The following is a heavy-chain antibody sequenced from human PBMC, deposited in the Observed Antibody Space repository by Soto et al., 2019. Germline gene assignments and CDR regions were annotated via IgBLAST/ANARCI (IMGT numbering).Heavy chain of an antibody. D-gene: IGHD2-2*01. J-gene: IGHJ6*02. V-gene: IGHV3-13*01. Sequence: GGSLRLSCAASGFTFSSYDMHWVRQATGKGLEWVSAIGTAGDTYYPGSVKGRFTISRENAKNSLYLQMNSLRAGDTAVYYCARVKRYQLLNYYYYYGMDVWGQGTTVTVSS. CDR2: IGTAGDT. CDR1: GFTFSSYD. CDR3: ARVKRYQLLNYYYYYGMDV.